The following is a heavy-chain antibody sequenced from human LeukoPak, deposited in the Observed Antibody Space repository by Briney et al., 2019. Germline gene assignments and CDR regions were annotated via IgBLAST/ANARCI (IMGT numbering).Heavy chain of an antibody. CDR2: MNPNSGNT. V-gene: IGHV1-8*01. CDR3: AGVMGVYIAAAGTLHYYYYMDV. CDR1: GYTFTSYD. J-gene: IGHJ6*03. Sequence: ASVKVSCKASGYTFTSYDINWVRQATGQGLVWMGWMNPNSGNTGYAQKFQGRVTMTRNTSISTAYMELSSLRSEDTAVYYCAGVMGVYIAAAGTLHYYYYMDVWGKGTTVTVSS. D-gene: IGHD6-13*01.